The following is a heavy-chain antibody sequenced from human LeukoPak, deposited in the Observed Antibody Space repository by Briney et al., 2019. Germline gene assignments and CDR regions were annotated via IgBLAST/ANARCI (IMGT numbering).Heavy chain of an antibody. CDR3: AKGRGSPYYFEY. CDR1: GFTFSSFA. Sequence: AGGSLRLSCAASGFTFSSFAMTWVRQAPGKGLEWVSAISGSGASTYYADSVKGRFTISRDNSKNTLYLQVNSLRAEDTAVYYCAKGRGSPYYFEYWGQGTLVTVSS. V-gene: IGHV3-23*01. J-gene: IGHJ4*02. CDR2: ISGSGAST. D-gene: IGHD1-26*01.